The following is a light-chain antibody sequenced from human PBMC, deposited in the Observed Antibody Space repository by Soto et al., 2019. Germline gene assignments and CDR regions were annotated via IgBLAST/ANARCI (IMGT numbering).Light chain of an antibody. CDR3: SSYAGSYTWV. CDR1: SSDVGGYKY. J-gene: IGLJ3*02. V-gene: IGLV2-11*01. CDR2: DVS. Sequence: QSALTQPRSVSGSPGQSVTISCTGTSSDVGGYKYVSWYQQHPGKAPKLMIYDVSNRPSGVPDRFSGSKSGNTASLTISGLQAEDEADYYCSSYAGSYTWVFGAGTKLTVL.